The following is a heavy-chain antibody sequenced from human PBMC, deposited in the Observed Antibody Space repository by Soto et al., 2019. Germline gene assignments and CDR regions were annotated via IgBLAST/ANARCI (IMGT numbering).Heavy chain of an antibody. CDR1: GGSFSGYY. Sequence: QVQLPQWGAGLLKPSETLSLTCAVYGGSFSGYYWSWVREPPGKGLEWIGEINHSGSTNYSPSLKSRVTISVDTSKNQFSLKLSSVTAADTAVYYCASPGLYSSSWLDYWGQGTLVTVSS. CDR2: INHSGST. J-gene: IGHJ4*02. V-gene: IGHV4-34*01. CDR3: ASPGLYSSSWLDY. D-gene: IGHD6-13*01.